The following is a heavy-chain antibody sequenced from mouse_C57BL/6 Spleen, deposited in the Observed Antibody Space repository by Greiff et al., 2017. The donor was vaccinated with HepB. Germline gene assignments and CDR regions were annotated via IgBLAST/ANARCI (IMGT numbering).Heavy chain of an antibody. D-gene: IGHD4-1*01. V-gene: IGHV1-62-2*01. CDR3: ARHEEEVDFLTGSWFAY. CDR2: FYPGSGSI. J-gene: IGHJ3*01. CDR1: GYTFTEYT. Sequence: QVQLQQSGAELVKPGASVKLSCKASGYTFTEYTIHWVKQRSGQGLEWIGWFYPGSGSIKYNEKFKDKATLTADKSSSTVYMELSRLTSEDSAVYFCARHEEEVDFLTGSWFAYWGQGTLVTVSA.